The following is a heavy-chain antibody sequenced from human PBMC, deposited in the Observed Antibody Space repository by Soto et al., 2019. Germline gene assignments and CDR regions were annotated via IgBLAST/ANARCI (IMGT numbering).Heavy chain of an antibody. Sequence: GGSLRLSCATSGFSFTNYGMHWVRQAPGKGLEWVAVVWSNGINKYYADSVRGRFTISRDDSRNSLSLLMNSLRVEDTALYYCVRERGPFDAFDFWGQGTMVTVSS. V-gene: IGHV3-33*01. CDR3: VRERGPFDAFDF. CDR2: VWSNGINK. J-gene: IGHJ3*01. CDR1: GFSFTNYG.